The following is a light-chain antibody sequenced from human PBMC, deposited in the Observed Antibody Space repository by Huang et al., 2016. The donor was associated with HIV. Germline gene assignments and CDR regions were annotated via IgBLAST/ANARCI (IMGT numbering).Light chain of an antibody. V-gene: IGKV3-15*01. CDR2: GAS. J-gene: IGKJ2*01. CDR3: QHYNT. Sequence: EIVMTQSPGTLPVSPGERVTLSCRASQRVSSNLAWYPHKPGQAPRLRIYGASTRATGTPARFSGSGSGTGFTLTINSLQSEDFAIYYCQHYNTFGQGTNLEIK. CDR1: QRVSSN.